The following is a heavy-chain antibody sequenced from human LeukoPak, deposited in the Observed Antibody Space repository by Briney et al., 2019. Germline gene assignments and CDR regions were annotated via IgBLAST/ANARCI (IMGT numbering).Heavy chain of an antibody. CDR1: GFTFSTYA. Sequence: PGRSLRLSCAASGFTFSTYAMHWVRQAPGKGLEWVGFIRSKAYGGTTEYAASVKGRFTISRDDSKSIAYLQMNSLKTEDTAVYYCTRASGIAVAGIFDYWGQGTLVTVSS. J-gene: IGHJ4*02. V-gene: IGHV3-49*04. CDR2: IRSKAYGGTT. CDR3: TRASGIAVAGIFDY. D-gene: IGHD6-19*01.